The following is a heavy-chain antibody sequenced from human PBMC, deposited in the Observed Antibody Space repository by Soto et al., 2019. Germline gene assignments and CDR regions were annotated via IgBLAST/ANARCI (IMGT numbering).Heavy chain of an antibody. D-gene: IGHD6-19*01. CDR2: IRSKAYGGTT. J-gene: IGHJ6*02. V-gene: IGHV3-49*03. CDR1: GFTFGDYA. CDR3: TRVDLGYSSGWYLGYYYYGMDV. Sequence: GGSLRLSCTASGFTFGDYAMSWFRQAPGKGLEWVGFIRSKAYGGTTEYAASVKGRFTISGDDSKSIAYLQMNSLKTEDTAVYYCTRVDLGYSSGWYLGYYYYGMDVWGQGTTVTVSS.